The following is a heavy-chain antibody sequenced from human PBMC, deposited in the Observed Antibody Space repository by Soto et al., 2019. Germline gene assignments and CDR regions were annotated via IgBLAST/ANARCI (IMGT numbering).Heavy chain of an antibody. D-gene: IGHD6-19*01. Sequence: QVQLVESGGGVVQPGKALRLSCAASGFTFSSYAMHWVRQAPGKGLEWVAVTSYDGNNKYYADTVKGRFSISRDNFKHTLFLQMTSLRPEDTADYYCVREEYSGVYFDYWGQGTLVTVSS. J-gene: IGHJ4*02. CDR3: VREEYSGVYFDY. CDR2: TSYDGNNK. V-gene: IGHV3-30-3*01. CDR1: GFTFSSYA.